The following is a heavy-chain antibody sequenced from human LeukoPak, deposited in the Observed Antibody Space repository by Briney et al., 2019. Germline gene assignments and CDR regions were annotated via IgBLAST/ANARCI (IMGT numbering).Heavy chain of an antibody. D-gene: IGHD6-6*01. J-gene: IGHJ6*03. CDR3: ARDNGSSAPWVGRGYYYYMDV. CDR1: GGSISSYY. V-gene: IGHV4-59*12. Sequence: PSETLSLTCTVSGGSISSYYWSWIRQSPGKGLEWIGYIYNSGNTNYNPSLKSRVTISVDTSKNQFSLKLSSVTAADTAVYYCARDNGSSAPWVGRGYYYYMDVWGKGTTVTVSS. CDR2: IYNSGNT.